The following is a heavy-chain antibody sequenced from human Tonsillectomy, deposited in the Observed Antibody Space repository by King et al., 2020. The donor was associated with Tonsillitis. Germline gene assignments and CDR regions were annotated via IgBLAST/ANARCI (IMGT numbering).Heavy chain of an antibody. CDR1: GFTFSSYW. CDR3: ARELYREYYYMDV. CDR2: INSDGSST. J-gene: IGHJ6*03. Sequence: VQLVESGGGLVQPGGSLRLSCAASGFTFSSYWMHWVRQAPVKGLVWVSRINSDGSSTSYGDSVKGRFTISRDNAKTTLYLQMNSLRAEDTAVYYCARELYREYYYMDVWGKGTTVTVSS. D-gene: IGHD1-26*01. V-gene: IGHV3-74*01.